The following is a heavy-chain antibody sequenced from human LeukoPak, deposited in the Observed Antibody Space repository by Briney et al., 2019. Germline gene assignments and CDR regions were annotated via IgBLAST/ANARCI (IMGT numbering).Heavy chain of an antibody. J-gene: IGHJ5*02. D-gene: IGHD3-9*01. Sequence: ASVKVSCKASGYTFTGYYMHWVRQAPGQGLEWMGWMNPNSGNTGYAQKFQGRVTMTRNTSISTAYMELSSLRSEDTAVYYCARVGRRRGLSDILSGYYLGNWFDPWGQGTLVTVSS. V-gene: IGHV1-8*02. CDR2: MNPNSGNT. CDR3: ARVGRRRGLSDILSGYYLGNWFDP. CDR1: GYTFTGYY.